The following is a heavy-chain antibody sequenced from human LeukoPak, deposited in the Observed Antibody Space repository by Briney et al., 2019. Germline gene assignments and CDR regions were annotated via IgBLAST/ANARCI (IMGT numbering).Heavy chain of an antibody. CDR3: ARVRKSSSSNWFDP. CDR2: INPNTGST. Sequence: ASVKVSCKASGYTFTGYFMHWVRQAPGQGLEWMGWINPNTGSTNYAQKFQGRVTMTRDTSISTAYMELSSLRSDDTAAYYCARVRKSSSSNWFDPWGQGTLVTVSS. V-gene: IGHV1-2*02. D-gene: IGHD6-13*01. J-gene: IGHJ5*02. CDR1: GYTFTGYF.